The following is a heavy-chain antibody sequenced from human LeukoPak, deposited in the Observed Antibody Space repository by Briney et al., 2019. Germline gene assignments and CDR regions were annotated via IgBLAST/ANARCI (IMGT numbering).Heavy chain of an antibody. D-gene: IGHD2-2*02. Sequence: PSETLSLTCTVSGGSISSGSYYWSWIRQPAGKGLEWIGRIYTSGSTNYNPSLKSRVTMSVDTSKNQFSLKLSSVTAADTAVYYCAREDCSSTSCYIDYWGQGTLVTVSS. CDR3: AREDCSSTSCYIDY. J-gene: IGHJ4*02. CDR2: IYTSGST. CDR1: GGSISSGSYY. V-gene: IGHV4-61*02.